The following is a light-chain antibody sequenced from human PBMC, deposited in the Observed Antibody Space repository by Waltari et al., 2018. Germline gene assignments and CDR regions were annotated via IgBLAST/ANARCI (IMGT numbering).Light chain of an antibody. V-gene: IGKV2D-29*01. Sequence: DIVMTQTPVSLSVTPGQSASIPCKSSQSLLSPDGKTYFYWYLQKAGQPPQLLIYEISKRFSGVPDRFSGSGSGTDFTLKISRVEAEDVGVYYCMQTKQFPWTLGQGTKVEVK. CDR2: EIS. CDR3: MQTKQFPWT. CDR1: QSLLSPDGKTY. J-gene: IGKJ1*01.